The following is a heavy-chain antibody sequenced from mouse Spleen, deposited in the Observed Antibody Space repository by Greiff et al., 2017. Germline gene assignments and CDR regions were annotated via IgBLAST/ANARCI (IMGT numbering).Heavy chain of an antibody. CDR2: IYPGDGDT. V-gene: IGHV1-80*01. J-gene: IGHJ4*01. D-gene: IGHD2-2*01. CDR3: ARCSYGYDEGYAMDY. CDR1: GYAFSSYW. Sequence: QVQLQQSGAELVKPGASVKISCKASGYAFSSYWMNWVKQRPGKGLEWIGQIYPGDGDTNYNGKFKGKATLTADKSSSTAYMQLSSLTSEDSAVYFCARCSYGYDEGYAMDYWGQGTSVTVSS.